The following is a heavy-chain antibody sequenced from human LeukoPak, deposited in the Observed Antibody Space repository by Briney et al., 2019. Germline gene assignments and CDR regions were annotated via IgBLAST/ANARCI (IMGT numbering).Heavy chain of an antibody. Sequence: SDTLSLTCTVSGGSISSYYWSWLRQPPGKGLEWIGYIYYSGSTNYNPSLKSRVTISVDTSKNQFSLKLSSVTAADTAVYYCARGTTRYSSSPWFDPWGQGTLVTVSS. CDR3: ARGTTRYSSSPWFDP. D-gene: IGHD6-6*01. V-gene: IGHV4-59*07. CDR2: IYYSGST. CDR1: GGSISSYY. J-gene: IGHJ5*02.